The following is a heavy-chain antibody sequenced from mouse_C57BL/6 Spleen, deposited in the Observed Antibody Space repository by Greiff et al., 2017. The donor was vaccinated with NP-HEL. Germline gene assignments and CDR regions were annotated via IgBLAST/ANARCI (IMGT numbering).Heavy chain of an antibody. V-gene: IGHV1-82*01. CDR3: ARSPADYGGRCFDY. CDR2: IYPGDGDT. CDR1: GYAFSSSW. J-gene: IGHJ2*01. D-gene: IGHD1-1*01. Sequence: QVQLKESGPELVKPGASVKISCKASGYAFSSSWMNWVKQRPGKGLEWIGRIYPGDGDTNYNGKFKGKATLTADKSSSTAYMQFSSLTSEDSAIYYCARSPADYGGRCFDYWGQGTTLTVSS.